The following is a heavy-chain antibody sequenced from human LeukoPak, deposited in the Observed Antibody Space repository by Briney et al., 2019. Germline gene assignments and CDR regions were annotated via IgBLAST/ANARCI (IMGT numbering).Heavy chain of an antibody. Sequence: PSETLSLTCTVSGGSISSSSYFWGWIRQPPGKGLEWIGSIYYSGNTYYNPSLKSRVTISLDTSKNQFSLKLSSVTAADTAVYYCARDFGTWGTTTGTTGGAFDIWGQGTMVTVSS. CDR1: GGSISSSSYF. V-gene: IGHV4-39*07. J-gene: IGHJ3*02. CDR2: IYYSGNT. D-gene: IGHD1-1*01. CDR3: ARDFGTWGTTTGTTGGAFDI.